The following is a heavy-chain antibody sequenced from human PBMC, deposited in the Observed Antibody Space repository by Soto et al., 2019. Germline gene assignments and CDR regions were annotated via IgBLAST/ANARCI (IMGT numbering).Heavy chain of an antibody. CDR3: ARAGHDILTGYYDSYGMDV. Sequence: GGSLRLSCAASGFTFSSYGMHWVRQAPGKGLEWVAVIWYDGSNKYYADSVKGRFTISRDNSKNTLYLQMNSLRAEDTAVYYCARAGHDILTGYYDSYGMDVWGQGTTVTVSS. V-gene: IGHV3-33*01. CDR2: IWYDGSNK. CDR1: GFTFSSYG. D-gene: IGHD3-9*01. J-gene: IGHJ6*02.